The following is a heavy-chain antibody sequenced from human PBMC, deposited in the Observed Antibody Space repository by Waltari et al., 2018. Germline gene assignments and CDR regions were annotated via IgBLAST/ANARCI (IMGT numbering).Heavy chain of an antibody. CDR2: IYYRGGT. J-gene: IGHJ3*02. CDR1: GGSISSGGYY. CDR3: ASMRYCSGGSCYSGAFDI. V-gene: IGHV4-61*08. D-gene: IGHD2-15*01. Sequence: QVQLQESGPGLVKPSQTLSLTCTVSGGSISSGGYYWSWIRQPPGKGLEWIGYIYYRGGTNYHPSLKSRVTISVDTSKNQFSLKLSSVTAADTAVYYCASMRYCSGGSCYSGAFDIWGQGTMVTVSS.